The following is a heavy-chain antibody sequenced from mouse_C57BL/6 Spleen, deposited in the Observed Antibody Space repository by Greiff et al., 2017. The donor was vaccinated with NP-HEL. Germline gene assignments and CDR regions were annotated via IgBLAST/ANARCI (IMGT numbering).Heavy chain of an antibody. V-gene: IGHV1-58*01. D-gene: IGHD2-13*01. CDR3: ARSEFDWKFDY. Sequence: EVQLQQSGAELVRPGSSVKMSCKTSGYTFTSYGINWVKQRPGQGLEWIGYIYIGNGYTEYNGKFKGKATLTSDTSSSTAYMQLSSLTSEDSAIYFCARSEFDWKFDYWGQGTTLTVSS. CDR1: GYTFTSYG. J-gene: IGHJ2*01. CDR2: IYIGNGYT.